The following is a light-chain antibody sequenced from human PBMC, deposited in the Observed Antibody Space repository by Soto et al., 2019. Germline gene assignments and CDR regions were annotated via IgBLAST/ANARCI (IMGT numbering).Light chain of an antibody. V-gene: IGKV3-20*01. CDR3: QQYGSSSWP. CDR1: QRASSGY. CDR2: GES. J-gene: IGKJ1*01. Sequence: EIVLTQSQGTLSLSLGERATLSSMPSQRASSGYLAWYKHKPGQAPRLLIYGESSRATGIPDWFSGSGSGTDFTRSISRLESEDLAFYYFQQYGSSSWPFRRGTRVEIK.